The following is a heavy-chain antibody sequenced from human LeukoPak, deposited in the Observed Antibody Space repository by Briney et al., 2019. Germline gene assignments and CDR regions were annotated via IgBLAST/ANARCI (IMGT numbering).Heavy chain of an antibody. V-gene: IGHV1-18*01. J-gene: IGHJ3*02. CDR3: ARDLARGYSYGSNAFDI. CDR2: ITAGNGNT. CDR1: VDTCSSYG. Sequence: ASEKVSCKGSVDTCSSYGIGWVRHAPRQGLEWMGWITAGNGNTNYAQKVLGRVTMTTDTSTSTPYMELRSLRSDDTAVYFCARDLARGYSYGSNAFDIWGQGTMVTVSS. D-gene: IGHD5-18*01.